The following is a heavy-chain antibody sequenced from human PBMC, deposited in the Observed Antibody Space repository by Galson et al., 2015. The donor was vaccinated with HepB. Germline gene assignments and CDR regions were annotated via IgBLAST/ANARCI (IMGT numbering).Heavy chain of an antibody. CDR3: AKRGIAVAGENFDY. D-gene: IGHD6-19*01. Sequence: SLRLSCAASGFTFSSYAMSWVRQAPGEGLEWVSAISASGVSTYYADSVKGRFTISRDNSKNTLYLQMNSLRADDTAVYYCAKRGIAVAGENFDYWGQGTLVTVSS. CDR2: ISASGVST. V-gene: IGHV3-23*01. CDR1: GFTFSSYA. J-gene: IGHJ4*02.